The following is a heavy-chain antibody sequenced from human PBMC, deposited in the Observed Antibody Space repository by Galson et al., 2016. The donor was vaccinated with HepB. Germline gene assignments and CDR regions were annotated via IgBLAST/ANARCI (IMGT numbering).Heavy chain of an antibody. Sequence: SETLSLTCAVSGDSISTNNWWTWVRQPPGKGLEWIGEIYRSGSTNYNPSLKSRVTISVDRSKNQFSLNLRSVTDADTAVYYCASRIWAADKPPFWGQGTLVTVSS. CDR3: ASRIWAADKPPF. CDR2: IYRSGST. CDR1: GDSISTNNW. J-gene: IGHJ4*02. V-gene: IGHV4-4*02. D-gene: IGHD6-13*01.